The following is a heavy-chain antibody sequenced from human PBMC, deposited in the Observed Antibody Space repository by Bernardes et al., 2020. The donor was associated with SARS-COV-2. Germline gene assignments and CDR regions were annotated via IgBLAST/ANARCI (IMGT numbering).Heavy chain of an antibody. D-gene: IGHD3-10*01. V-gene: IGHV4-59*11. Sequence: SESLSLSCTVSGASITSRHWSWIRQPPGKGLEWIGEFYYDGSTHYNPSLKSRVTISVDTSKSHFSLNLNSVTAADTAVYYCANYFAGESGRGYWGQGTLVTVSS. CDR1: GASITSRH. J-gene: IGHJ4*02. CDR3: ANYFAGESGRGY. CDR2: FYYDGST.